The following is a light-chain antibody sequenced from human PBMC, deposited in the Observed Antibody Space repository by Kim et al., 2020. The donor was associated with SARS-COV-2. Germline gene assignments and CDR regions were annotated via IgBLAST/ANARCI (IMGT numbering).Light chain of an antibody. J-gene: IGLJ1*01. CDR1: SSNIGSNT. V-gene: IGLV1-44*01. Sequence: QSVLTQSPSASGTPGQRVTISCSGSSSNIGSNTVNWYQQLPGTAPKLLIYSNNQRPSGVPDRFSGSKSGTSASLAISGLQSEDEAEYFCAAWDNSLKGRYVLGSGTKVTVL. CDR2: SNN. CDR3: AAWDNSLKGRYV.